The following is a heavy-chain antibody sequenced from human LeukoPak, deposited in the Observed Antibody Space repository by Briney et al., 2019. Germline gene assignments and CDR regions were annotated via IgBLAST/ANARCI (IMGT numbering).Heavy chain of an antibody. J-gene: IGHJ4*02. CDR1: GFTFNNYA. V-gene: IGHV3-23*01. CDR3: AKVREMGTILPPFHY. Sequence: GGSLRLSCEASGFTFNNYAMRWVRQAPGKGLEWVSAISGSGGVTYYADSVKGRFTISRDNSKNTLNLQGNSLRAADTAVYYCAKVREMGTILPPFHYWGQGTLVTVSS. CDR2: ISGSGGVT. D-gene: IGHD5-24*01.